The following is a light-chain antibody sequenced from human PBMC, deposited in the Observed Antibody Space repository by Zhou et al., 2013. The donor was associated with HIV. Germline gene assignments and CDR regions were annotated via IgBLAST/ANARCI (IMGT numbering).Light chain of an antibody. Sequence: DIQMTQSPSSLSASVGDRVTITCRASQSISNYLNWYQQKPGKAPKLLIYTASSLQSGSHQGSVAVDLGQFHSHHQQSATEDFATYYCQQSYSTPLTFGGGPRWR. J-gene: IGKJ4*01. V-gene: IGKV1-39*01. CDR3: QQSYSTPLT. CDR2: TAS. CDR1: QSISNY.